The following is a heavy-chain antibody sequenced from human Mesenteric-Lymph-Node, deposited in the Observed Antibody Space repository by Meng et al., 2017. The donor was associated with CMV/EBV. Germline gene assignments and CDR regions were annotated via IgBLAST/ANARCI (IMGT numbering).Heavy chain of an antibody. J-gene: IGHJ4*02. CDR3: VGGTYYYSDY. D-gene: IGHD1-26*01. V-gene: IGHV4-39*01. CDR1: GSTSSTSNCY. Sequence: CIVSGSTSSTSNCYWRWIRQPQGKGLEWIGNIYYNRNNYYNPTRMSRVAISVDTYKIQFSLRLNSVTDADTDMYYCVGGTYYYSDYWGQGTLVTVSS. CDR2: IYYNRNN.